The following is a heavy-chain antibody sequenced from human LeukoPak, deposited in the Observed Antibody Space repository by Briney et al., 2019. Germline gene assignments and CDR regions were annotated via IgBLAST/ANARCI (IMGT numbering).Heavy chain of an antibody. CDR3: ATALGGEVPAAINWFDP. CDR1: GYTFTSYG. V-gene: IGHV1-18*01. CDR2: ISAYNGNT. D-gene: IGHD2-2*01. Sequence: ASVKVSCKASGYTFTSYGISWVRQAPGQGLEWMGWISAYNGNTNYAQKLQGRVTMTEDTSTDTAYMELSSLRSEDTAVYYCATALGGEVPAAINWFDPWGQGTLVTVSS. J-gene: IGHJ5*02.